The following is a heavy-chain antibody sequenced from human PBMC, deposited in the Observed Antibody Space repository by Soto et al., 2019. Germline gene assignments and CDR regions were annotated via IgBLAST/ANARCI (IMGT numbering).Heavy chain of an antibody. Sequence: EVQLVESGGGLVQPGGSLRLSCAASGFTVSSNYMSWVRQAPGKGLEWVSLIQSGGSTYYAGSVKGRFTISRDNSKNTXXXXXXXXXXXXXXXXYCARDDVHCSGGRCYGVPMDVWGKGTTVTVSS. CDR2: IQSGGST. CDR1: GFTVSSNY. J-gene: IGHJ6*03. CDR3: ARDDVHCSGGRCYGVPMDV. D-gene: IGHD2-15*01. V-gene: IGHV3-66*01.